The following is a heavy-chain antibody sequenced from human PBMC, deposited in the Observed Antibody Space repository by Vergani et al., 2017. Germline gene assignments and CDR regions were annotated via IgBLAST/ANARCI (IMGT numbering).Heavy chain of an antibody. CDR3: AGEITMIVATTMYYFDY. CDR1: GFTFSSYA. Sequence: EVQLLESGGGLVQPGGSLRLSCAASGFTFSSYAMSWVRPAPGKGLEWVSAISGSGGSPYYADSVKGRFTISRDNSKNTLYLQMNSLRAEDTAVYYCAGEITMIVATTMYYFDYWGQGTLVTVSS. V-gene: IGHV3-23*01. D-gene: IGHD3-22*01. CDR2: ISGSGGSP. J-gene: IGHJ4*02.